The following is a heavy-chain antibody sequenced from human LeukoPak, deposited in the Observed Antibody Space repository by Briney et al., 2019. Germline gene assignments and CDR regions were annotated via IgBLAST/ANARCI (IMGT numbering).Heavy chain of an antibody. Sequence: GASVKVSCKASGYTFTGYYIHWVRQAPGQGLEWMGWINPNSGDTNYAQKFQGRVTMTRDTSITTAYMELSRLRSDDTAVYYRARDLGSGSYWVHYFDYWGQGILVTVSS. CDR1: GYTFTGYY. D-gene: IGHD1-26*01. J-gene: IGHJ4*02. CDR3: ARDLGSGSYWVHYFDY. V-gene: IGHV1-2*02. CDR2: INPNSGDT.